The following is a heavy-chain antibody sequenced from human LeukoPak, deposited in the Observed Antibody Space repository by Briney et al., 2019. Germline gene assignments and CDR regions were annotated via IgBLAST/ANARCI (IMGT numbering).Heavy chain of an antibody. D-gene: IGHD3-22*01. CDR3: TTPERYYYDTSDFYGSPY. V-gene: IGHV3-33*01. Sequence: GGSLRLSCAASGFTFGGYDMHWVRQAPGKGLEWVAIIWTDGSDKYYADSVKGRFTISRDNSKNTLYLQMNSLKTEDTAVYYCTTPERYYYDTSDFYGSPYWGQGTLVTVSS. CDR1: GFTFGGYD. J-gene: IGHJ4*02. CDR2: IWTDGSDK.